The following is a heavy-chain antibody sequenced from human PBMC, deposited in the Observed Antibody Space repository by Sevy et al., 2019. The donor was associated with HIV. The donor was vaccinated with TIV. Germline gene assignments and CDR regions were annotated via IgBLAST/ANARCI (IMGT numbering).Heavy chain of an antibody. V-gene: IGHV3-73*01. CDR2: IRGKTNNFAT. CDR3: TRLKAGAYGMDV. J-gene: IGHJ6*02. CDR1: GFIFSDSA. Sequence: GGSLRLSCAASGFIFSDSALHWVRQTPGRGLEWVGRIRGKTNNFATAYTASVRGRFSISRDDSKKVTYLQMNSLKTEDTAIYYCTRLKAGAYGMDVWGQRTTVTVSS. D-gene: IGHD3-10*01.